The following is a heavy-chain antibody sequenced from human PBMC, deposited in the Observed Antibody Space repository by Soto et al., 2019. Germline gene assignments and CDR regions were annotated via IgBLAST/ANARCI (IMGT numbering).Heavy chain of an antibody. CDR1: GGSISSGGYS. CDR3: ARAHYGDYGYGMDV. Sequence: QLQLQESGSGLVKPSQTLSLTCAVSGGSISSGGYSWSWIRQPPGKGLEWIGYIYHSGSAYYNPSLKSRVTISVDRSKNQSSLILSSVTAADTAVYYCARAHYGDYGYGMDVWGQGTTVTVSS. V-gene: IGHV4-30-2*01. J-gene: IGHJ6*02. CDR2: IYHSGSA. D-gene: IGHD4-17*01.